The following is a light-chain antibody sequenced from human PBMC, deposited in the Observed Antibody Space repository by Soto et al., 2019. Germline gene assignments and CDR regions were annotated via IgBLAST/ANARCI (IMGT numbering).Light chain of an antibody. CDR2: EVS. V-gene: IGLV2-23*02. J-gene: IGLJ2*01. CDR3: CSHAGSHVI. Sequence: QSVLTPPASVSGSPGQSITISCTGTTSDVGTYKFVSWYQQHPGLAPKLMIYEVSERPSGVSNRFSGSKSGNTASLTISGLQAEDEADDYCCSHAGSHVIFGGGTKVTVL. CDR1: TSDVGTYKF.